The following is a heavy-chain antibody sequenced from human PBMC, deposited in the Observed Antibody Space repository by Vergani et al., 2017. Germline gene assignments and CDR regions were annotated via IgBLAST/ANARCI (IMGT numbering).Heavy chain of an antibody. Sequence: QVQLVQSGAEVKKPGASVKVSCKVSGYTLTELSMHWVRQAPGKGLEWMGGFDPEDGETIYAQKFQGRVTMTEDTSTDTAYMELSSLRSEDTAVYYCATGGXPARLSPDGYYYYYGMDVWGQGTTVTVSS. D-gene: IGHD6-6*01. CDR3: ATGGXPARLSPDGYYYYYGMDV. J-gene: IGHJ6*02. V-gene: IGHV1-24*01. CDR2: FDPEDGET. CDR1: GYTLTELS.